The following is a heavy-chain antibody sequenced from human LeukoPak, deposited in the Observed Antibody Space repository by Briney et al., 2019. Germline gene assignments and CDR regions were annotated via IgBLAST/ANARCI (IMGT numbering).Heavy chain of an antibody. D-gene: IGHD2-21*01. J-gene: IGHJ4*02. CDR3: AKDSPVMTR. CDR1: GFTFSTYS. Sequence: GGSLRLSCAASGFTFSTYSMNWVRQAPGRGLEWVSAIDTSGGGTYYADSVKGRFTISRDNSKNTLYLQMSSLRAEDSAIYYCAKDSPVMTRWGQGTLVTVSS. V-gene: IGHV3-23*01. CDR2: IDTSGGGT.